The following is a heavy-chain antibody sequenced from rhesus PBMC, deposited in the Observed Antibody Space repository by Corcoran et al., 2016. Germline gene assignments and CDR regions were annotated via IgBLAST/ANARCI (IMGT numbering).Heavy chain of an antibody. D-gene: IGHD4-29*01. CDR3: IRGGYGTVVDY. J-gene: IGHJ4*01. CDR2: INTKTVGA. Sequence: QVQLVQSGAEVKKPGSSVTVSCWTSGYTFTDYYITWVRQAPGQGLEWTGEINTKTVGADFAQKFQGRIIMTRDTSTSTADMKLTSLTSEDTAIYYCIRGGYGTVVDYWGQGVLVTVSS. V-gene: IGHV1-138*01. CDR1: GYTFTDYY.